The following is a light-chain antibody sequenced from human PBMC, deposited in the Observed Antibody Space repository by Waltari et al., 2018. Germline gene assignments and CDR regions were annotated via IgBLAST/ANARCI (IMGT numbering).Light chain of an antibody. CDR2: DVS. V-gene: IGLV2-23*02. CDR3: CSYAGSSTLV. J-gene: IGLJ2*01. Sequence: QSALTQPASVSGSPGQSITIPCTGTSSDVGCYNYVSWYQQHPGKAPKLMIYDVSKRPSGVSNRFSGSKSGNTASLTISGLQAEDEADYYCCSYAGSSTLVFGGGTKLTVL. CDR1: SSDVGCYNY.